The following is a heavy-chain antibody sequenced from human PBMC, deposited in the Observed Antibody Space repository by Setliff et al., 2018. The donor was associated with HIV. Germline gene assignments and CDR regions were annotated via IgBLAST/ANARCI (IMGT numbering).Heavy chain of an antibody. CDR1: GGSINSGHYY. D-gene: IGHD3-10*01. V-gene: IGHV4-31*03. CDR2: IYYTGST. J-gene: IGHJ4*02. CDR3: ARDRYAGEIDY. Sequence: SETLSLTCSVSGGSINSGHYYWSWIRHHPGKGLEWIGYIYYTGSTYFNPSLKSRVTLSIDTSRNQFSLKLSSVTVADTAVYYCARDRYAGEIDYWGQGTLVTVSS.